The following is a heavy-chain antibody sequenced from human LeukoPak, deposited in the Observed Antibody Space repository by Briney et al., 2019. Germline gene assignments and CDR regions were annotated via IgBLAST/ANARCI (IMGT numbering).Heavy chain of an antibody. Sequence: PETLSLTCAVYGGSFSGYYWSWIRQPPGKGLEWIGEINHSGSTNYNPSLKSRVTISVDTSKNQFSLKLSSVTAADTAVYYCARGRKYTHYDFWSEGWFDPWGQGTLVTVSS. CDR2: INHSGST. CDR1: GGSFSGYY. D-gene: IGHD3-3*01. J-gene: IGHJ5*02. CDR3: ARGRKYTHYDFWSEGWFDP. V-gene: IGHV4-34*01.